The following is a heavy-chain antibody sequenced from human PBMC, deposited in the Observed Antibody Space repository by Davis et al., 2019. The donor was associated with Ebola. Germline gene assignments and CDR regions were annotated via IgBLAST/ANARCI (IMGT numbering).Heavy chain of an antibody. CDR3: ARESPAYSSSWGYYYYGMDV. CDR1: GYTFTSYA. V-gene: IGHV7-4-1*02. Sequence: AASVKVSCKASGYTFTSYAMNWVRQVPGQGLEWMGWINTNTGNPTYAQGFTGRFVFSLDTSVSTAYLQISSLKAEDTAVYYCARESPAYSSSWGYYYYGMDVWGQGTTVTVSS. CDR2: INTNTGNP. D-gene: IGHD6-13*01. J-gene: IGHJ6*02.